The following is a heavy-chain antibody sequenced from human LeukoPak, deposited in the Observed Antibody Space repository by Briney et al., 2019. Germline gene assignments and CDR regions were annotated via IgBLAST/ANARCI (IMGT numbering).Heavy chain of an antibody. Sequence: SVKLSCKASGFTFTSSAMQWVRQARGQRLEWIGWIVVGSGNTKYAQKLQERVTITRDMSTSTAYMALSSLRSEDTAVYYCAAVDYFYGMDVWGQGATVTVSS. V-gene: IGHV1-58*02. CDR2: IVVGSGNT. CDR3: AAVDYFYGMDV. J-gene: IGHJ6*02. D-gene: IGHD2-2*03. CDR1: GFTFTSSA.